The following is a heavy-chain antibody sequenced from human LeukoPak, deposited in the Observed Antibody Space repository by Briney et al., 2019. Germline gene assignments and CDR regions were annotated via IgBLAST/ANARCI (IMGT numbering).Heavy chain of an antibody. D-gene: IGHD2-15*01. Sequence: TSETLSLTCTVSGGSISTYYWTWTRQPPGKGLEWIGYVYYSGSTDYNPSLKSRVTISVDTSKNQFSLKLSSVTAADTAVYYCARVGGGNYYYYGMDVWGQGTTVTVSS. CDR1: GGSISTYY. J-gene: IGHJ6*02. CDR2: VYYSGST. V-gene: IGHV4-59*08. CDR3: ARVGGGNYYYYGMDV.